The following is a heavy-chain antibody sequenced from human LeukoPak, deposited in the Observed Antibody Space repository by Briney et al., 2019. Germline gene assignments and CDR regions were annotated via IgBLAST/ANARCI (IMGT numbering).Heavy chain of an antibody. V-gene: IGHV3-23*01. CDR2: ISGSGGST. Sequence: PGGSLRLSCAASGFTFSSYGMSWVRQAPGKGLEWVSAISGSGGSTYYADSVKGRFTISRDNAKNSLYLQMNSLRVEDTAVYYCARSPPLWNGDAFDIWGQGTMVTVSS. D-gene: IGHD1-1*01. J-gene: IGHJ3*02. CDR3: ARSPPLWNGDAFDI. CDR1: GFTFSSYG.